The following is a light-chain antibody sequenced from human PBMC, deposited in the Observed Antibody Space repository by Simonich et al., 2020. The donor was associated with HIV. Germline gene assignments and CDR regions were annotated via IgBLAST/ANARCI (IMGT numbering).Light chain of an antibody. CDR2: KAS. J-gene: IGKJ2*01. Sequence: DIQMTHSPSTLSASVGDRITITCRANQSISSWLAWFQQKPGKAPKLLIYKASSLESGVPSRFSGSGSGTEFTLTISSLQPDDFATYYCQQYNSYPTFGQGTKLEIK. CDR3: QQYNSYPT. V-gene: IGKV1-5*03. CDR1: QSISSW.